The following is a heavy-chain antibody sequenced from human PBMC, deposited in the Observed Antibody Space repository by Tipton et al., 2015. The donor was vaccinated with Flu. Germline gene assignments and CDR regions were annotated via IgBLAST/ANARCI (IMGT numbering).Heavy chain of an antibody. Sequence: PGLVKPSETLSLTCTVSGGSVTSYYWNWIRQPPGKGLEWIGYVHYGGTTNQNPSLKSRVTMSVDTSKNQFSLKLSSVTAADTAVYHCARDLSAVAGSYFDYWGQGTLVTVSS. CDR3: ARDLSAVAGSYFDY. D-gene: IGHD6-19*01. CDR1: GGSVTSYY. CDR2: VHYGGTT. V-gene: IGHV4-59*02. J-gene: IGHJ4*02.